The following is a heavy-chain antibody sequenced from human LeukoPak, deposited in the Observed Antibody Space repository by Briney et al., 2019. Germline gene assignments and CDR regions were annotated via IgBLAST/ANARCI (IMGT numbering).Heavy chain of an antibody. Sequence: GGSLRLSCAASGFTLSSYWMSWVRQAPGKGLEWVSVIYSGGSTYYADSVKGRFTISRDNSKNTLYLQMNSLRAEDTAVYYCARSRITMIVGEDAFDIWGQGTMVTVSS. CDR3: ARSRITMIVGEDAFDI. CDR2: IYSGGST. CDR1: GFTLSSYW. D-gene: IGHD3-22*01. V-gene: IGHV3-53*01. J-gene: IGHJ3*02.